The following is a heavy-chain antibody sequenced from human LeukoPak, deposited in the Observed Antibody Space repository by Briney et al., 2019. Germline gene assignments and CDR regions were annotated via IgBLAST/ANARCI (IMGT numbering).Heavy chain of an antibody. CDR1: GFTFDDYT. D-gene: IGHD2-21*01. J-gene: IGHJ6*03. CDR3: ARDNRHFVVVSGMTDHYMDV. V-gene: IGHV3-43*01. Sequence: PGGSLRLSCAASGFTFDDYTMHWVRQAPGKGLEWVSLISWDGGRTYYADSVKGRFRISRDDSQSTVYLQMNSLKPEDTAVYYCARDNRHFVVVSGMTDHYMDVWGKGATVTISS. CDR2: ISWDGGRT.